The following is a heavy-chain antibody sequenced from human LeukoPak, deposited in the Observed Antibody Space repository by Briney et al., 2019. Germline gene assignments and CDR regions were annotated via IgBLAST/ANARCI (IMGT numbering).Heavy chain of an antibody. CDR3: ARCYDLWSGYYRWLDP. J-gene: IGHJ5*02. CDR2: FNPENGNT. D-gene: IGHD3-3*01. V-gene: IGHV1-18*01. Sequence: ASVKVSCKASGYSFVGYGITWVRQAPGQGLEWMGWFNPENGNTNYAQKVQGRVTMTADTSTSTSYMELRSLRSEDTAVYYCARCYDLWSGYYRWLDPWGQGTLVTVSS. CDR1: GYSFVGYG.